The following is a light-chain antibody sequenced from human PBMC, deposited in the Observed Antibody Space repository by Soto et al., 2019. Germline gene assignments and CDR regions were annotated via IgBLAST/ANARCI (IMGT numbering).Light chain of an antibody. V-gene: IGKV1-39*01. Sequence: DIQMTQSPFSLSASIGDRVSITCRASQSIYNYLNWYQQKPGKAPKLLIFAASSLQTEVPSRFSGSGSGTDFTLTISSLQPEDFATYYCQQSYGTPPWTFGQGTKVEIK. CDR1: QSIYNY. CDR3: QQSYGTPPWT. CDR2: AAS. J-gene: IGKJ1*01.